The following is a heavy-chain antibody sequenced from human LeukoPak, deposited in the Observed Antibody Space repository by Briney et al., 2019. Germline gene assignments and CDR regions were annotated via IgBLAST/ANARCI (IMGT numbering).Heavy chain of an antibody. CDR3: TTDLPH. CDR2: IRSKIDGGTT. CDR1: GFTFSNVR. V-gene: IGHV3-15*01. Sequence: GGSLRLSCVASGFTFSNVRMAWVRQAPGKGLEWVGRIRSKIDGGTTDYAAPVKGRITISRDDSKSTLYLEMNSLEIEDTAVYYFTTDLPHWGQRTLVTVSS. J-gene: IGHJ4*02.